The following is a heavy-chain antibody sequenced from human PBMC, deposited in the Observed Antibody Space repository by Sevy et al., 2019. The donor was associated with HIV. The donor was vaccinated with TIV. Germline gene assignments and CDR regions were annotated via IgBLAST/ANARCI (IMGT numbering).Heavy chain of an antibody. J-gene: IGHJ4*02. D-gene: IGHD2-15*01. Sequence: SETLSLTCAVYGGSFSGYYWSWIRQPPGKGLEWIGEINHSGSTNYNPSLKSRVTISVDTSKNQFSLKLTSVTAADTAVYYCARGTAGYYFDFSGQGTMVTVSS. CDR3: ARGTAGYYFDF. V-gene: IGHV4-34*01. CDR1: GGSFSGYY. CDR2: INHSGST.